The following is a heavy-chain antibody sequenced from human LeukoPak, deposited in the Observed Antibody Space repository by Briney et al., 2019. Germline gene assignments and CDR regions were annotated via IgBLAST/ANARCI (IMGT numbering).Heavy chain of an antibody. D-gene: IGHD6-13*01. CDR3: AKGPSSSSGFSDAFTL. J-gene: IGHJ3*01. V-gene: IGHV4-4*07. CDR1: GGSISSYY. CDR2: IYTSGST. Sequence: PSETLSLTCTVSGGSISSYYWSWIWQPAGKGLGWIGRIYTSGSTNYNPSLKSRVTMSVDTSKNQFSLKLRSVTAADTAIYYCAKGPSSSSGFSDAFTLWGQGTMVTVSS.